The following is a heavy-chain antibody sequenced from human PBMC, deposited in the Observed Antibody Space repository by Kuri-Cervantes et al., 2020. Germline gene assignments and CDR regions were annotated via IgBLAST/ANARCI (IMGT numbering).Heavy chain of an antibody. CDR1: Y. CDR3: ARGEKTGSATIWFDP. CDR2: IFYNGGT. Sequence: YWIGWVRQMPGKGLEWIGYIFYNGGTYYNLSLKSRVTISLDTSKNQFSLKLSSVTAADTAEYYCARGEKTGSATIWFDPWGQGTLVTVSS. J-gene: IGHJ5*02. V-gene: IGHV4-30-4*08. D-gene: IGHD1-1*01.